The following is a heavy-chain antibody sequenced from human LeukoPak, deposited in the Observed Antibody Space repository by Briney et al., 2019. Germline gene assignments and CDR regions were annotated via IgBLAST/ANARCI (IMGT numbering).Heavy chain of an antibody. V-gene: IGHV3-30*18. CDR3: AKAPDYGASIGYFDY. CDR1: GFTVSSNY. CDR2: ISYDGSNK. D-gene: IGHD4-17*01. J-gene: IGHJ4*02. Sequence: PGGSLRLSCAASGFTVSSNYMSWVRQAPGKGLEWVAVISYDGSNKYYADSVKGRFTISRDNSKNTLYLQMNSLRAEDTALYYCAKAPDYGASIGYFDYWGQGALVTVSS.